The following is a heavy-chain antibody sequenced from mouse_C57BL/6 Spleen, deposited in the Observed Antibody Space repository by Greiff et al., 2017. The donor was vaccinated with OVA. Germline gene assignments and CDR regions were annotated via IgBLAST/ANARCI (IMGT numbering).Heavy chain of an antibody. CDR3: ARGDYYGSSTDY. Sequence: VQLQQSGPELVKPGASVKMSCKASGYTFTDYNMHWVKQSHGKRLEWIGYINPNNGGTSYNQKFKGKATLTVNKSSSTAYMELRSLTSEDSAVYYCARGDYYGSSTDYWGQGTTLTVSS. V-gene: IGHV1-22*01. J-gene: IGHJ2*01. CDR1: GYTFTDYN. D-gene: IGHD1-1*01. CDR2: INPNNGGT.